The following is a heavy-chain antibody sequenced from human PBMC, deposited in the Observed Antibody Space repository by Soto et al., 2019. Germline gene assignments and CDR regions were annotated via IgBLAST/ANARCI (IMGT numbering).Heavy chain of an antibody. CDR3: AQHTVVAGVIHEFAY. CDR2: ISRSTST. D-gene: IGHD2-21*01. CDR1: GFTFSNYA. V-gene: IGHV3-23*01. J-gene: IGHJ4*02. Sequence: EVQLLESGGGLVQPGGSLRLSCAASGFTFSNYAMSWVRQAPGKGLEWVSAISRSTSTYYADSVQGRFTISSDSSKNTLYRQINSLRAEDTAVYYCAQHTVVAGVIHEFAYWGKGTRVTVSS.